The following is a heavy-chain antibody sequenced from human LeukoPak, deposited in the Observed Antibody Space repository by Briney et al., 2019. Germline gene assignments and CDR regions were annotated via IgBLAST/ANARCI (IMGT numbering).Heavy chain of an antibody. J-gene: IGHJ3*02. CDR3: VKTMVAFGALILTEACDI. V-gene: IGHV3-64D*06. CDR1: GFTVSSNY. D-gene: IGHD3-10*01. CDR2: INNGGGSS. Sequence: GGSLRLSCSASGFTVSSNYMSWVRPAPGKGLEYVLGINNGGGSSHSADSATGRVTITRDNSKNVPYPQLSSLRPEDTALYYGVKTMVAFGALILTEACDIWGQGTMVTVSS.